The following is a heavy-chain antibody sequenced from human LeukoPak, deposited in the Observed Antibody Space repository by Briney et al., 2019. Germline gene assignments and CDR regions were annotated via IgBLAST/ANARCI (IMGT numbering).Heavy chain of an antibody. J-gene: IGHJ4*02. Sequence: SETLSLTCAVYGGSFSGYYWSWIRQPPGKGLEWIGEINHSGSTNYNPSLKSRVTISVDTSKNQFSLKLSSVTAADTAVYYRARGQTWGAFDYWGQGTLVTVSS. V-gene: IGHV4-34*01. CDR2: INHSGST. CDR3: ARGQTWGAFDY. CDR1: GGSFSGYY. D-gene: IGHD7-27*01.